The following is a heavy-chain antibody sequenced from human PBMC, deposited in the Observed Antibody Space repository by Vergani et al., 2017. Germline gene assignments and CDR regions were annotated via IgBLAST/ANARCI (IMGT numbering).Heavy chain of an antibody. Sequence: EVQLVESGGGLVQPGGSLKLSCAASGFTFSGSAMHWVRQASGKGLEWVGRSRSKANSYATAYAASVKGRFTISRDDSKNTAYLQMNSLKTEDTAVYYCTRRYSSLEYGMDVWGQGTTVTVSS. D-gene: IGHD6-13*01. V-gene: IGHV3-73*01. CDR2: SRSKANSYAT. J-gene: IGHJ6*02. CDR3: TRRYSSLEYGMDV. CDR1: GFTFSGSA.